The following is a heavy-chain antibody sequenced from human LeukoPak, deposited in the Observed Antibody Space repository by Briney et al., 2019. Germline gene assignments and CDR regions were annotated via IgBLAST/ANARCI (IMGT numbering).Heavy chain of an antibody. V-gene: IGHV3-74*01. D-gene: IGHD6-13*01. J-gene: IGHJ4*02. Sequence: GGPLSLSCAAPGLTFGTYGMHGVGQPPGKGLVGFSRINSDGSSRNYADSVKGRFTISRDNAKNTLYLQMNSLRAEDTAVYYCASASSHRIAAGGDYWGQGTLVTVSS. CDR1: GLTFGTYG. CDR3: ASASSHRIAAGGDY. CDR2: INSDGSSR.